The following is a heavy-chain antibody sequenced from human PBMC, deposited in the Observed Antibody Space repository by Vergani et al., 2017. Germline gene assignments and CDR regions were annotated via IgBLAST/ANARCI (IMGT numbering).Heavy chain of an antibody. CDR2: MYHSGST. V-gene: IGHV4-59*01. CDR3: WRVADFYGLGSRLLDL. J-gene: IGHJ5*02. Sequence: QVRLQESGPGLVKPSETLSLTCSVSGGSMSGYYWSWIRQPPGKELEWIGYMYHSGSTNYNPSLVTRVTISGDTSKNQFSLKLNTVTAADTAVYYCWRVADFYGLGSRLLDLWGQGILVTVSS. D-gene: IGHD3-10*01. CDR1: GGSMSGYY.